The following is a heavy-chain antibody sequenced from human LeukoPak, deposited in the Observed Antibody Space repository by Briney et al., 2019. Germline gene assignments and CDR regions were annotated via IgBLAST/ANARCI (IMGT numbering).Heavy chain of an antibody. D-gene: IGHD7-27*01. Sequence: GGSLRLSCAASGLTFSDYWMSWVRQAPGGGLEWVSGIDKIGERTYYADSVKGRFTISGDNSENTLYLQISGLKAEDTAIYYCAKDIHNWGSDYWGQGTLVTVSS. V-gene: IGHV3-23*01. CDR3: AKDIHNWGSDY. CDR1: GLTFSDYW. J-gene: IGHJ4*02. CDR2: IDKIGERT.